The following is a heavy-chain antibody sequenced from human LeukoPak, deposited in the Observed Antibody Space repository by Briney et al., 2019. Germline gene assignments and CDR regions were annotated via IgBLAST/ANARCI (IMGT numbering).Heavy chain of an antibody. CDR1: GFTVSSNY. D-gene: IGHD2-21*02. CDR2: IYSGGST. Sequence: GGSLRLSCAASGFTVSSNYMSWVRQAPGKGLEWVSVIYSGGSTYYADSVKGRFTISRDNSKNTLYLQMNSLRAEDTAVYYCARAVNCGGDCSPYYFDYWGQGTLVTVSS. CDR3: ARAVNCGGDCSPYYFDY. V-gene: IGHV3-53*01. J-gene: IGHJ4*02.